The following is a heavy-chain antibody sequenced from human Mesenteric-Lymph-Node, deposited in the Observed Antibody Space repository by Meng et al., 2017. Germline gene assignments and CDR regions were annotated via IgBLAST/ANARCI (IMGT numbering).Heavy chain of an antibody. Sequence: VHRHDWGEGRSKPPEAMSLTCAVDGWVVSGYCWSRIRQPPRQGLEWIGEINHSFSTNYHPSLKSLVTIAVDTSNTQFSLKLSSVTAADTAVYYGASVSSWYGFWFDSWGQGTLVTVSS. CDR3: ASVSSWYGFWFDS. V-gene: IGHV4-34*01. CDR1: GWVVSGYC. CDR2: INHSFST. D-gene: IGHD6-13*01. J-gene: IGHJ5*01.